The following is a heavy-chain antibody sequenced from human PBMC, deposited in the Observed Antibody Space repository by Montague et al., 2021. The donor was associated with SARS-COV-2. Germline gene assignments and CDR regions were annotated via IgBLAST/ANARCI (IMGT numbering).Heavy chain of an antibody. CDR3: ARGCYGPDAFDN. Sequence: SETLSLTCTVSGGSISSYYWSWIRQPPGKGLEWIGYIYYSGSTHYNPSLKSRVTISLDTSKNQFSLKLNSVTAADTAVYYCARGCYGPDAFDNWGQGTTVTVSS. D-gene: IGHD5-18*01. CDR1: GGSISSYY. CDR2: IYYSGST. V-gene: IGHV4-59*01. J-gene: IGHJ3*02.